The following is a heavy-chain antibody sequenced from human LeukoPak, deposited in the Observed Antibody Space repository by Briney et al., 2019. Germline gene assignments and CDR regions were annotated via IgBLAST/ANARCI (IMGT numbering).Heavy chain of an antibody. CDR3: ARDSGDGFDI. Sequence: GGSLRLSCAAPRFTFNRYWMTWVRQAPGKGLEWVANIKQDGNEKYYVDSVKGRFTISRDNAKDSLYLQMNSLRVEDTAVYFCARDSGDGFDIWGQGTMVTVSS. CDR1: RFTFNRYW. CDR2: IKQDGNEK. V-gene: IGHV3-7*05. J-gene: IGHJ3*02.